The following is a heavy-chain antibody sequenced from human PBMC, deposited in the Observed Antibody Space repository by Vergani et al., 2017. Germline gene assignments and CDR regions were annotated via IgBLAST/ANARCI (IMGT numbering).Heavy chain of an antibody. CDR3: ASSXCSSTSCYAEFFHH. V-gene: IGHV4-61*02. D-gene: IGHD2-2*01. CDR1: GGSINSHNYY. CDR2: IHTSGST. J-gene: IGHJ1*01. Sequence: QVQLQESGPGLVKPSQTLALTCTVSGGSINSHNYYWSWIRQPAGKGLEWIGRIHTSGSTNYNPSLKSRVTMSEDTSKNQFSLNLTSVTAADTAVYFCASSXCSSTSCYAEFFHHWGQGTLVTVSS.